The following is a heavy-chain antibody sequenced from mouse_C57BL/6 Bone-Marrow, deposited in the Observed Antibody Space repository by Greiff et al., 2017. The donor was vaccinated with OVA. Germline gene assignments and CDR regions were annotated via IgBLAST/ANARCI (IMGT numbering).Heavy chain of an antibody. Sequence: EVKLVESVAELVRPGASVKLSCTASGFNIKNTYMHWVKQRPEQDLEWIGRIDPANGNTKYTPKFQGKATLTAANSSNTAYLQLRILTSDDTAIYYGARLLLDYWGQGTTLTVSS. J-gene: IGHJ2*01. D-gene: IGHD2-10*01. CDR3: ARLLLDY. CDR1: GFNIKNTY. CDR2: IDPANGNT. V-gene: IGHV14-3*01.